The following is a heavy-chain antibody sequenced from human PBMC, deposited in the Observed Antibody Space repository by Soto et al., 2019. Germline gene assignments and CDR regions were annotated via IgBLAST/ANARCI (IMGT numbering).Heavy chain of an antibody. CDR1: GGSFSGYY. CDR2: INHSGST. Sequence: QVQLQQWGAGLLKPSETLSLTCAVYGGSFSGYYWSWIRQPPGKGLEWIGEINHSGSTNYNPSLKSRVTISAYTSKNPVSLKLSSVTAADTAVYYCARGWGRIFDYWGEGTLVTVSS. J-gene: IGHJ4*02. D-gene: IGHD7-27*01. V-gene: IGHV4-34*01. CDR3: ARGWGRIFDY.